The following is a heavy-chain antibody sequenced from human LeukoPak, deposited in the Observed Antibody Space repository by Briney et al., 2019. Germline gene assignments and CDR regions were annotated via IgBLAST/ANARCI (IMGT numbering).Heavy chain of an antibody. J-gene: IGHJ4*02. V-gene: IGHV4-34*01. Sequence: SETLSLTCTVSGGSISSYYWSWIRQSPGEGLEWIGEINHRGSTNHNPSLKSRVTLSVDTSKHQFSLKLTSLTAADAAVYYCASSVGSTDYWGQGTLVTVSS. CDR3: ASSVGSTDY. CDR1: GGSISSYY. CDR2: INHRGST. D-gene: IGHD1-26*01.